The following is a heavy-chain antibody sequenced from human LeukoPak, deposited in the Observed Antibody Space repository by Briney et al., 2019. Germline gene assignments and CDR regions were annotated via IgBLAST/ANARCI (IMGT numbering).Heavy chain of an antibody. D-gene: IGHD3-10*01. CDR2: IYSGGST. CDR3: AREGHGSGSYWHY. J-gene: IGHJ4*02. CDR1: GFTFISNY. Sequence: PGGSLRLPCGAAGFTFISNYMSGGRRAPGKGLEGGSGIYSGGSTYYTDSVQGGVTISRDNSNNTLYLQMNSLRAEDTAVYYCAREGHGSGSYWHYWGQGTLVTVSS. V-gene: IGHV3-53*01.